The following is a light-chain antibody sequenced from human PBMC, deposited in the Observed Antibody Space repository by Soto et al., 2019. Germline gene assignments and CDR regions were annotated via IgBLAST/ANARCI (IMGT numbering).Light chain of an antibody. CDR3: QVWDSSSDHVV. CDR1: NIGSKS. J-gene: IGLJ2*01. CDR2: YDS. V-gene: IGLV3-21*04. Sequence: SYEPTQPPSVSVAPGKTARITCGGNNIGSKSVHWYQQKPGQAPVLVIYYDSDRPSGIPERVSGSNSGNTATLTISRVEAGDEADCYCQVWDSSSDHVVFGGGTKLTVL.